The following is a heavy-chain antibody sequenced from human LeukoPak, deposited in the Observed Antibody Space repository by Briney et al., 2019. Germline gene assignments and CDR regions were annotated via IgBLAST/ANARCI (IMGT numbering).Heavy chain of an antibody. J-gene: IGHJ6*03. CDR2: ISAYNGNT. CDR3: ARRGRGYSYMDV. CDR1: GYTVTSYG. D-gene: IGHD3-10*01. V-gene: IGHV1-18*01. Sequence: ASVKVSCKASGYTVTSYGISWVRQAAGQGLEWMGWISAYNGNTNYAQKLKGRVNMTTDTYTSTAYMELRSMTSEDTAVYYCARRGRGYSYMDVWGKGTPVTVSS.